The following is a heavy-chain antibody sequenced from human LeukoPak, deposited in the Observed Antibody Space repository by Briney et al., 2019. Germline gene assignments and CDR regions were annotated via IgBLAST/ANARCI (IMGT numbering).Heavy chain of an antibody. D-gene: IGHD3-9*01. Sequence: PSETLSLACTVSGGSISSYYWSWIRQPPGKGLEWIGYIYYSGSTNYNPSLKSRVTISVDTSKNQFSLKLSSVTAADTAVYYCARGVDDILTGEYYFDYWGQGTLVTVSS. CDR2: IYYSGST. V-gene: IGHV4-59*01. CDR1: GGSISSYY. CDR3: ARGVDDILTGEYYFDY. J-gene: IGHJ4*02.